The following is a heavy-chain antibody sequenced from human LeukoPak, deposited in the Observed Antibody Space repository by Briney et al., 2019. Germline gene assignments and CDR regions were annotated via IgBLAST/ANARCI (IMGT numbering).Heavy chain of an antibody. CDR1: GGSMSSYY. V-gene: IGHV4-59*08. J-gene: IGHJ3*02. CDR2: IYYSGST. CDR3: ARGRRYYDILTRSSTGGWAFDI. Sequence: SETLSLTCSGSGGSMSSYYWSWIGQPPGKGLEWIWNIYYSGSTKYNPSLKSRVTISVDTSKNQVSLKLSSVTVADTAVYYCARGRRYYDILTRSSTGGWAFDIWRQGTMVTVSS. D-gene: IGHD3-9*01.